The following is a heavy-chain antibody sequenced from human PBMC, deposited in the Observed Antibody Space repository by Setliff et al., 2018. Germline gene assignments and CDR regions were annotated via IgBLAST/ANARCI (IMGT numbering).Heavy chain of an antibody. CDR3: ARVWFGNMDV. J-gene: IGHJ6*03. CDR1: EFTFSNYW. CDR2: INQDGSEK. Sequence: GESLKISCAASEFTFSNYWMSWVRQAPGKGLEWVANINQDGSEKYYVDSVKGRFTISRDNARNSLYLQMNSLRAEDTAVYYCARVWFGNMDVWGKGTTVTVSS. D-gene: IGHD3-10*01. V-gene: IGHV3-7*03.